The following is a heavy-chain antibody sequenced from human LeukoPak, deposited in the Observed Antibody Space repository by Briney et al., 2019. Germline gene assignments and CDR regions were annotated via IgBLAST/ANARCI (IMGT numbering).Heavy chain of an antibody. CDR1: GASISSYY. Sequence: SETLSLTCTVSGASISSYYWSWIRQSPGKGLEWIGYIYYSGRTNYNPSLKSRVTISVDTSKNQFSLKLSSVTAADTAVYYCARGNYYYYYMDVWGKGTTVTVSS. J-gene: IGHJ6*03. V-gene: IGHV4-59*12. CDR3: ARGNYYYYYMDV. CDR2: IYYSGRT.